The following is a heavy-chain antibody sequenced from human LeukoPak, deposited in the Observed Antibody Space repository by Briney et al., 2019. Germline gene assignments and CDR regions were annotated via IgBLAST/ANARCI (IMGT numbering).Heavy chain of an antibody. Sequence: GGSLRLSCAASGFTFSSYSMNWVRQAPGKGLEWVTYISSSSSTIYYADSVKGRFTISRDNAKNSLYLQMNSLRAEDTAVYYCARGRNRHYCSSTSCYQVRDYWGQGTLVTVSS. CDR3: ARGRNRHYCSSTSCYQVRDY. J-gene: IGHJ4*02. CDR2: ISSSSSTI. CDR1: GFTFSSYS. D-gene: IGHD2-2*01. V-gene: IGHV3-48*01.